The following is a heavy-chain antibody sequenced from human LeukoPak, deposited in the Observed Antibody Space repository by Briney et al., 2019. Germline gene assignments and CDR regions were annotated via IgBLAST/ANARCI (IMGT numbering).Heavy chain of an antibody. CDR1: GFTFSSYW. J-gene: IGHJ4*02. CDR3: ARSPVYCSSTSCYRFYY. Sequence: GGSLRLSCAASGFTFSSYWMSWVRQAPGKGLEWVANIKQDGSEKYYVDSVKGRFTISRDNAKNSLYLQMNSLRAEDTAVYYCARSPVYCSSTSCYRFYYWGQGALVTVSS. CDR2: IKQDGSEK. D-gene: IGHD2-2*02. V-gene: IGHV3-7*01.